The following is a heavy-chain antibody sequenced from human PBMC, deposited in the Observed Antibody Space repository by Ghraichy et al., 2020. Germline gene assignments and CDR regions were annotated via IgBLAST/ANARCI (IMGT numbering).Heavy chain of an antibody. CDR2: IKSKTDGGTT. CDR1: GFTFSNAW. CDR3: TTALLWFGELLGFDY. Sequence: SCAASGFTFSNAWMSWVRQAPGKGLEWVGRIKSKTDGGTTDYAAPVKGRFTISRDDSKNTLYLQMNSLKTKDTAVYYCTTALLWFGELLGFDYWGQGTLVTVSS. D-gene: IGHD3-10*01. V-gene: IGHV3-15*01. J-gene: IGHJ4*02.